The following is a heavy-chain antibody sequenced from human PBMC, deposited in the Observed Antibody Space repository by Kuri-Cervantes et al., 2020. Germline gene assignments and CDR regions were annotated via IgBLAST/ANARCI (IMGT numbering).Heavy chain of an antibody. CDR2: IYYSGST. CDR3: ARGRGSIFHWFDP. D-gene: IGHD3-9*01. Sequence: SETLSLTCTVSGGSVSSGSYYWSWIRQPPGKGLEWIGYIYYSGSTNYNPSLKSRVTISVDTSKNQFSLKLSSVTAADTAVYYCARGRGSIFHWFDPWGQGTLVTVSS. CDR1: GGSVSSGSYY. V-gene: IGHV4-61*01. J-gene: IGHJ5*02.